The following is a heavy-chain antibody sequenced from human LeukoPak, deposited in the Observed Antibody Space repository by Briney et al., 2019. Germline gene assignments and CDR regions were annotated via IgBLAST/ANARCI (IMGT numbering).Heavy chain of an antibody. J-gene: IGHJ4*02. Sequence: GGSLRLPCAASGFTFSSYWMNWVRQAPGKGLEWVASIKQDGSEKYYVDSVKGRFTISRDDAKNPVYLQMNSLRAEDTAVYYCARGRAAAGGYWGQGTLVTVSS. D-gene: IGHD6-13*01. CDR3: ARGRAAAGGY. CDR1: GFTFSSYW. V-gene: IGHV3-7*01. CDR2: IKQDGSEK.